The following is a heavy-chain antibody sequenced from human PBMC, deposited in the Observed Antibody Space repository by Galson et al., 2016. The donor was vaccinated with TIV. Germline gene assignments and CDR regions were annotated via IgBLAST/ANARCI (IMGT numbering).Heavy chain of an antibody. CDR2: IIPIFGLA. Sequence: SVKVSCKASGGAFISHGISWVRQAPGQGLEWMGGIIPIFGLANYAQKFQGRVTITADDSTRTAYMELSSLRFDDTAGYYCARGGSTVTRPFDYWGQGTLVTVSS. CDR1: GGAFISHG. D-gene: IGHD4-17*01. V-gene: IGHV1-69*13. CDR3: ARGGSTVTRPFDY. J-gene: IGHJ4*02.